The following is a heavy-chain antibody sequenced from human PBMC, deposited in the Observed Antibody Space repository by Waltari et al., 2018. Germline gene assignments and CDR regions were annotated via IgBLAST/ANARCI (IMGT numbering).Heavy chain of an antibody. D-gene: IGHD6-19*01. CDR2: IKSKTEGGTT. J-gene: IGHJ5*02. CDR1: GFRFGNAG. V-gene: IGHV3-15*01. CDR3: VTFSVAVAGTIA. Sequence: EVQLVESGGGLVKPGGSIRLSCAASGFRFGNAGMNWVREAPGKGLEWVGRIKSKTEGGTTDYAAPVKGRFTISRDDSQNTLYLQMNSLKTEDTAVYYCVTFSVAVAGTIAWGQGSLVTVSS.